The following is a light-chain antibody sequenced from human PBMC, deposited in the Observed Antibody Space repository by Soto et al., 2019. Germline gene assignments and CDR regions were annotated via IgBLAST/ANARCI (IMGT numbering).Light chain of an antibody. Sequence: DIVLTQTPLSLSVTPGQPASISCNSSQGLLDSDGRTHLYWYVQKTGQPPQALIYEVSKRSSGVPDRFSGSGSGTHFTLTMSRVQAGDAGIYYCMQSLQLNTFGGGTKVEIK. CDR1: QGLLDSDGRTH. CDR3: MQSLQLNT. V-gene: IGKV2D-29*01. CDR2: EVS. J-gene: IGKJ4*01.